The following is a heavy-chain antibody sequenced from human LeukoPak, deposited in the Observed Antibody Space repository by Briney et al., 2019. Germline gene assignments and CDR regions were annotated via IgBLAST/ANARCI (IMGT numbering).Heavy chain of an antibody. CDR3: ARGGYSYGFDY. Sequence: GGSLRLSCAASGFTVSSNYMSWVRQAPGKGLEWVSVIYSGGSTYYADSVKGRFTIPTDNSKNTLYLQMNSLRAEDTAVYYCARGGYSYGFDYWGQGTLVTVSS. CDR1: GFTVSSNY. J-gene: IGHJ4*02. CDR2: IYSGGST. V-gene: IGHV3-53*01. D-gene: IGHD5-18*01.